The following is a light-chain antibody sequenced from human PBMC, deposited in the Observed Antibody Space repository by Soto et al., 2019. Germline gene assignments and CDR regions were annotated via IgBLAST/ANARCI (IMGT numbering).Light chain of an antibody. CDR1: SSDVGGYNY. J-gene: IGLJ1*01. CDR2: EVS. CDR3: SSYTSSSTGV. V-gene: IGLV2-14*01. Sequence: ALTQPASVSGSPGQSITISCTGTSSDVGGYNYVSWYQQHPGKAPKLMIYEVSNRPSGVSNRFSGSKSGNTASLTISGLQAEDEADYYCSSYTSSSTGVFGTGTKLTVL.